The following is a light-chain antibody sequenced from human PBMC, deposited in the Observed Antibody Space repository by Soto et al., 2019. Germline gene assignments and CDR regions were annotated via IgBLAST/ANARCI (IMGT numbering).Light chain of an antibody. CDR3: SSYTSSSSVV. V-gene: IGLV6-57*04. Sequence: NFMLTQPHSVSESPGKTVTISCTRSSGSIASNDVQWYQQRPGSAPTTVIYENNQRPSGVPDRFSGSKSGNTASLTISGLQAEDEADYYCSSYTSSSSVVFGGGTQLTVL. CDR2: ENN. J-gene: IGLJ2*01. CDR1: SGSIASND.